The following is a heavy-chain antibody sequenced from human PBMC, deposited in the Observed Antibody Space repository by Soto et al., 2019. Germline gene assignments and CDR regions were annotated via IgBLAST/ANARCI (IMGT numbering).Heavy chain of an antibody. CDR1: GYNFTSYG. CDR2: ISAYNGNT. V-gene: IGHV1-18*01. J-gene: IGHJ3*02. D-gene: IGHD6-19*01. Sequence: QVQLVQSGAEVKKPGASVKVSCKASGYNFTSYGISWVRQAPGQGLEWMGWISAYNGNTNYAQKLQGGVTMTTETSTRTAYMGLRSLRSDDTVVYYCARDRGKSLVPIDAFYIWGQVTIVTASS. CDR3: ARDRGKSLVPIDAFYI.